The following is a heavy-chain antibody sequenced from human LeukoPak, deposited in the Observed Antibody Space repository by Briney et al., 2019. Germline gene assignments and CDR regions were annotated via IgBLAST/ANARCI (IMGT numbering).Heavy chain of an antibody. V-gene: IGHV1-3*01. D-gene: IGHD2-21*01. CDR1: GYTFTSYA. CDR2: INAGSGNT. Sequence: AASVKVSCKASGYTFTSYAMHWVRQAPGQRLEWMGWINAGSGNTKYSQKFQGRVTITRDTSASTAYMELSSLRSEDTAVYYCASDWLWSEFDYWGQGTLVTVSS. J-gene: IGHJ4*02. CDR3: ASDWLWSEFDY.